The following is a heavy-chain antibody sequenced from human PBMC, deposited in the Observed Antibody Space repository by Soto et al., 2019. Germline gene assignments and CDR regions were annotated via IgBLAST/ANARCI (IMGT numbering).Heavy chain of an antibody. J-gene: IGHJ4*02. CDR1: GFTFSSYG. V-gene: IGHV3-30*03. CDR3: EVILGGGDQAGY. Sequence: QVQLVESGGGVVQPGRSLRLSCAASGFTFSSYGMHWVRKAPGKGLEWVAVISYDGSNKYYADSVKGRFTISRDNSKNTLYLQMNSLSAEDTAVYYCEVILGGGDQAGYWGQGTMVTVSS. D-gene: IGHD2-21*02. CDR2: ISYDGSNK.